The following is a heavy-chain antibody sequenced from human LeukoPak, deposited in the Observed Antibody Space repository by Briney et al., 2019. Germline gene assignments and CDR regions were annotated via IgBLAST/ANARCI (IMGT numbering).Heavy chain of an antibody. V-gene: IGHV4-4*07. D-gene: IGHD2-2*01. CDR1: GGSISSYY. J-gene: IGHJ2*01. CDR3: ARSREYQLLYWYFDL. CDR2: IYTSGST. Sequence: PSETLSLTCTVSGGSISSYYWSWIRQPAGKGLEWIGRIYTSGSTNYNPSLKSRFTMSIDTSKNQFSLKLSSVTAADTAVYYCARSREYQLLYWYFDLWGRGTLVTVSS.